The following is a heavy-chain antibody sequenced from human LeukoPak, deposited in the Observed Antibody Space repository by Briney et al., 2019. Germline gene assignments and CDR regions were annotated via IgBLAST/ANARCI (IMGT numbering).Heavy chain of an antibody. CDR3: AKSPGSDYLFDY. J-gene: IGHJ4*02. CDR1: GFTFSSYA. CDR2: VSGNGGST. V-gene: IGHV3-23*01. Sequence: PGGSLRLSCAASGFTFSSYAMSWVRQAPGKGLEWVSAVSGNGGSTNYADSVKGRFTISRDNSKNTLYLQMNSLRAEDTAVYYCAKSPGSDYLFDYWGREPWSPSPQ. D-gene: IGHD3-22*01.